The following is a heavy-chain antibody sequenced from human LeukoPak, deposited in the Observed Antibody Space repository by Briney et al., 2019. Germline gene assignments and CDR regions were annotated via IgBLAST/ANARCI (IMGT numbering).Heavy chain of an antibody. D-gene: IGHD1-7*01. CDR1: GGSFSGYY. CDR3: AKGTSYYYGMDV. J-gene: IGHJ6*02. CDR2: INHSGST. Sequence: SETLSLTCAVYGGSFSGYYWSWIRRPPGKGLEWIGEINHSGSTNYNPSLKSRVTISVDTSKNQFSLKLSSVTAADTAVYYCAKGTSYYYGMDVWGQGTTVTVSS. V-gene: IGHV4-34*01.